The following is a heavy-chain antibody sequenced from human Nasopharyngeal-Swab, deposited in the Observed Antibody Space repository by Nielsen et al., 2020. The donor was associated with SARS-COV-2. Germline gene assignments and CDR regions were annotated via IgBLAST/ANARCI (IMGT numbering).Heavy chain of an antibody. Sequence: SQTLSLTCAISGDSVSSNSAAWNWIRQSPSRGLEWLGRTYYRSKWYNDYAVSVKSRITINPDTSKNQFSLQLNSVTPEDTAVYYCAREDAKSGPGADYGGNSRLVFEFYYYYYYMDVWGKGTTVTVSS. V-gene: IGHV6-1*01. CDR3: AREDAKSGPGADYGGNSRLVFEFYYYYYYMDV. CDR1: GDSVSSNSAA. D-gene: IGHD4-23*01. CDR2: TYYRSKWYN. J-gene: IGHJ6*03.